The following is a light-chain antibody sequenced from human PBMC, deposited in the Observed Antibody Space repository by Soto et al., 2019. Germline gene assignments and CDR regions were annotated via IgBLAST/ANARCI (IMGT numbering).Light chain of an antibody. V-gene: IGKV3-15*01. CDR2: GAS. J-gene: IGKJ1*01. Sequence: LVMTHSPATLCASAWERPTLSGGASQSVRSNLAWYQQKPGQAPRLLIYGASTRATGIPARFSGSGSGTEFTLSIGSLQSEDFAVYYCQQYNDWPPTFGQGTKVDIK. CDR3: QQYNDWPPT. CDR1: QSVRSN.